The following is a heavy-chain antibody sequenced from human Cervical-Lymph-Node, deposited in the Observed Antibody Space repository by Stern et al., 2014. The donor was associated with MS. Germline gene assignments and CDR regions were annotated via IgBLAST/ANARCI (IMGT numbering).Heavy chain of an antibody. Sequence: VTLKESGPTLVKPTQTLTLTCTFSGFSLSTRGVAVGWIRQTPGKALEWLAVIYWDDDKAYSSSLKSRLTITKDTSKNQVVLTMTNMGPVDTATYYYAHRRADIDYDRHFDYWGQGTLITVSS. CDR2: IYWDDDK. V-gene: IGHV2-5*02. CDR1: GFSLSTRGVA. J-gene: IGHJ4*02. D-gene: IGHD5-12*01. CDR3: AHRRADIDYDRHFDY.